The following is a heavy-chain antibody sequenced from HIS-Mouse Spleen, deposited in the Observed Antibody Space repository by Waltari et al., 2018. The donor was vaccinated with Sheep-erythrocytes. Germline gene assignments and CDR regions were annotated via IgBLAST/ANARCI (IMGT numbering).Heavy chain of an antibody. D-gene: IGHD4-17*01. CDR2: ISGSGGST. J-gene: IGHJ4*02. Sequence: AISGSGGSTYYADSVKGRFTISRDNSKNTLYLQMNSLRAEDTAVYYCAKSHGGYGDFFDYWGQGTLVTVSS. V-gene: IGHV3-23*01. CDR3: AKSHGGYGDFFDY.